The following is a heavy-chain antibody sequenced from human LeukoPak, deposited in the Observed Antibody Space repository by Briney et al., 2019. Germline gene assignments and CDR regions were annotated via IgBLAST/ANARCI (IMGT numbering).Heavy chain of an antibody. D-gene: IGHD5-18*01. Sequence: ASVKVSCKASGYTFSSYGISWVRQAPGQGLEWMGWISAYNGNTNSARKLQGRVTMTTDTSTSTAYMELRSLTSDDTAVYYCARVVDTAIEDYYYYYMDVWGKGTTVTVSS. CDR2: ISAYNGNT. J-gene: IGHJ6*03. CDR3: ARVVDTAIEDYYYYYMDV. V-gene: IGHV1-18*01. CDR1: GYTFSSYG.